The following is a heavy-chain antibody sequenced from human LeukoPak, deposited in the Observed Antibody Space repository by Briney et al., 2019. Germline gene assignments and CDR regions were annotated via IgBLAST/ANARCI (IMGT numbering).Heavy chain of an antibody. CDR1: GFTFSSYG. J-gene: IGHJ4*01. CDR3: AKGIYSSGWSYFDY. V-gene: IGHV3-30*18. D-gene: IGHD6-19*01. Sequence: GGSLRLSCAVSGFTFSSYGMHWVRQAPGKGLEWVAVISYDGSNKYYADSVKGRFTISRDNSKNTLYLQMNSLRAEDTAVYYCAKGIYSSGWSYFDYWGHGTLVTVSS. CDR2: ISYDGSNK.